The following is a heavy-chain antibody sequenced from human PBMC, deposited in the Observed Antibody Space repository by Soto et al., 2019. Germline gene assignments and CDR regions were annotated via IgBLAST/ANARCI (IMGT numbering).Heavy chain of an antibody. CDR3: ARARAIAAAGISWFDP. CDR2: INSDGSST. V-gene: IGHV3-74*01. Sequence: EVQLVESGGGSVQPGGSLRLSCAASGFTFSSYWMHWVRQAPGKGLVWVSRINSDGSSTSYADSVKGRFTISRDNAKNTLYLQMNSLRAKDTAVYYCARARAIAAAGISWFDPWGQGTLVTVSS. CDR1: GFTFSSYW. D-gene: IGHD6-13*01. J-gene: IGHJ5*02.